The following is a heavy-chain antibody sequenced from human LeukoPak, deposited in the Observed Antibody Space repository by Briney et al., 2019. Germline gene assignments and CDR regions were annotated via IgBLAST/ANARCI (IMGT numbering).Heavy chain of an antibody. V-gene: IGHV1-18*01. CDR2: ISAYNGNT. D-gene: IGHD2-2*01. Sequence: ASVKVSCNASGYTFTSFGISWVRQAPGQGLEWMGWISAYNGNTNYAQKLQGRVTMTTDTSTSTAYMELRSLRSDDTAVYYCARDREIVVVPASITDFYHYIGLDVWGQGTTVTVSS. CDR1: GYTFTSFG. J-gene: IGHJ6*02. CDR3: ARDREIVVVPASITDFYHYIGLDV.